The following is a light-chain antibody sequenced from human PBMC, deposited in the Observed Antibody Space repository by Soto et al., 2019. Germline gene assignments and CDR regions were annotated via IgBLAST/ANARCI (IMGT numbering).Light chain of an antibody. J-gene: IGKJ1*01. CDR1: QSISSY. CDR3: QQSYSTPT. Sequence: DIQMTQSPSSLSASVGDRVTITCRASQSISSYLNWYQQKPGKAPKLLIYAASSLQSGVPSRFSGSGYGTDFTLTISSLQPEDFATYYCQQSYSTPTFGQGTKVDIK. V-gene: IGKV1-39*01. CDR2: AAS.